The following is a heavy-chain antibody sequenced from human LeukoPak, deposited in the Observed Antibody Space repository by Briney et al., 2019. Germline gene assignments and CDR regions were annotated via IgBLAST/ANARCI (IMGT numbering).Heavy chain of an antibody. D-gene: IGHD3-10*01. CDR2: IWSDASNQ. CDR3: TKDGDALLYFGDLSYMDV. CDR1: GFSFSTYA. V-gene: IGHV3-33*06. Sequence: PGTSLRLSCAASGFSFSTYAMHWVRQAPGKGLDWVAMIWSDASNQYYADSVKGRFTISRDNSKNTLYLQLNSLRAEDTAVYYCTKDGDALLYFGDLSYMDVWGKGTTVIVSS. J-gene: IGHJ6*03.